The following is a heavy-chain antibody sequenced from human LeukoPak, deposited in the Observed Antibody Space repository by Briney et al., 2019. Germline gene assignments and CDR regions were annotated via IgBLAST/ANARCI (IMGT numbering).Heavy chain of an antibody. CDR2: IYAGDSET. Sequence: GESLKISCKASGYSFTNFWIAWVRQMPGKGLEWMGVIYAGDSETRYSPSFQGQVTISVDKSNSAACLQWSSLKASDTAIYYCARHGGSIDYWGQGTLVTVSS. J-gene: IGHJ4*02. D-gene: IGHD1-26*01. CDR1: GYSFTNFW. V-gene: IGHV5-51*01. CDR3: ARHGGSIDY.